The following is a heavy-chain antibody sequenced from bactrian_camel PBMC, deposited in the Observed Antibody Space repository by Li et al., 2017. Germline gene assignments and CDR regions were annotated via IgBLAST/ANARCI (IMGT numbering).Heavy chain of an antibody. Sequence: QVQLVESGGGSVQAGESLRLSRVVSGYRYSTYCMGWFRQVPGNEREPLASIDSDGRTSVADSMKGRFTISRDYPKNTVYLEMNSLKPEDTAMYYCAARRSPGYWNRGLGTEFDGWGQGTQVTVS. D-gene: IGHD1*01. CDR3: AARRSPGYWNRGLGTEFDG. CDR2: IDSDGRT. J-gene: IGHJ4*01. V-gene: IGHV3S53*01. CDR1: GYRYSTYC.